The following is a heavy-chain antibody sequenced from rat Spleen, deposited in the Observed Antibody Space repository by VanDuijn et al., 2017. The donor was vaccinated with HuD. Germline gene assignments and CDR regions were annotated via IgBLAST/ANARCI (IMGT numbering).Heavy chain of an antibody. J-gene: IGHJ2*01. Sequence: EVQLVESGGGLVQPGRSMKLSCAASGFTFSNYYMAWVRQAPTKGLEWVASISTGGGNTYYRDSVKGRFTISRDNAKSTLYLQMDSLRSEDTATYYCARQGPGFFWYDGSYPYYFDYWGQGVMVTVSS. CDR3: ARQGPGFFWYDGSYPYYFDY. CDR1: GFTFSNYY. CDR2: ISTGGGNT. D-gene: IGHD1-12*02. V-gene: IGHV5-25*01.